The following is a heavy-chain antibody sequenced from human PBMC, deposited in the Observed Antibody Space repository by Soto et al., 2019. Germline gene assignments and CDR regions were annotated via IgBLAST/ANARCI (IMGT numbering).Heavy chain of an antibody. CDR2: INQDGGDK. V-gene: IGHV3-7*01. Sequence: PGGSLRLSCAASGFTFGNHWMNWVRQAPGKGLEWVANINQDGGDKKYVDSVKGRFTISRDNAKTSLYLQMNSLTAEDTAVYYCARGNIAAAGIIDYWGQGTLVTVSS. J-gene: IGHJ4*02. CDR3: ARGNIAAAGIIDY. D-gene: IGHD6-13*01. CDR1: GFTFGNHW.